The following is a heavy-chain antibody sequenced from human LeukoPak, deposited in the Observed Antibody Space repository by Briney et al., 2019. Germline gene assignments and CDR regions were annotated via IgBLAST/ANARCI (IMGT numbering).Heavy chain of an antibody. CDR2: TANEEVIR. J-gene: IGHJ4*02. D-gene: IGHD5-12*01. CDR1: GFTFSNYG. CDR3: AREDSGYDFEF. Sequence: GGSLRLSCAASGFTFSNYGMHWDRQAPGKGRKGGAVTANEEVIRYDVDSLKGGFTISRDNSKNTLFLKVSSLRGEDTAVYYCAREDSGYDFEFWGQGSLVTVS. V-gene: IGHV3-30*03.